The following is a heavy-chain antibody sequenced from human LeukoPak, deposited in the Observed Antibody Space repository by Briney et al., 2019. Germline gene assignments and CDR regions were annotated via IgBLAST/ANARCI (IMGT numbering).Heavy chain of an antibody. CDR1: GFTFSSYS. D-gene: IGHD3-10*01. Sequence: GGSLRLSCAASGFTFSSYSMNWVRQAPGKGLEWVSSISSSSSYIYYADSVKGRFTISRDNAKNSLYLQMNSLRAEDTAVYYCARGLPYYYGSGGYYYYMDVWGKGTTVTVSS. J-gene: IGHJ6*03. CDR2: ISSSSSYI. V-gene: IGHV3-21*01. CDR3: ARGLPYYYGSGGYYYYMDV.